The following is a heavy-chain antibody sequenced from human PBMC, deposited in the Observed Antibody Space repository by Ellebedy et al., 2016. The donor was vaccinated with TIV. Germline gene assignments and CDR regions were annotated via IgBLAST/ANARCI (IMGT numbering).Heavy chain of an antibody. D-gene: IGHD3-10*01. V-gene: IGHV4-39*01. CDR3: ARRGVIYFDY. Sequence: SETLSLTCTVSSDSITSSNSYWGWIRQPPGEGLEWIGSIYYSGSTYYNPSLKSRVTISVDTSKNQFSLKLSSVTAADTAVYYCARRGVIYFDYWGQGTLVTVSS. CDR2: IYYSGST. CDR1: SDSITSSNSY. J-gene: IGHJ4*02.